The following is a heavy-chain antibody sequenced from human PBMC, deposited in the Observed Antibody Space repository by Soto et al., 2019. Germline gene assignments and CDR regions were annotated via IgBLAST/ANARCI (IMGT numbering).Heavy chain of an antibody. CDR3: ARVACSSTSCYMIDYYYGMDV. V-gene: IGHV1-18*01. CDR2: ISAYNGNT. CDR1: GYTFTSYG. J-gene: IGHJ6*02. Sequence: QVQLVQSGAEVKKPGASVKVSCKASGYTFTSYGISWVRQAPGQGLEWMGWISAYNGNTNYAQKLQGRVTMTTDTTTSTAYMELRSLRTDDTALYYCARVACSSTSCYMIDYYYGMDVGGQGTTVTVSS. D-gene: IGHD2-2*02.